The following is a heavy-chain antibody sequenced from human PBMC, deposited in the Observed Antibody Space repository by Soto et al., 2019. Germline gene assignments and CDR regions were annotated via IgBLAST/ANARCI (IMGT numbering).Heavy chain of an antibody. V-gene: IGHV3-30-3*01. CDR2: ISYDGSNK. Sequence: QVQLVESGGGVVQPGRSLRLSCAASGFTFSSYAMHWVRQAPGKGLEWVAVISYDGSNKYYADSVKGRFTISRDNSKNTLYLQMNSLRAEDTAVYYGARGRPRDSGYDDPWDYTPYYYDYWGQGTLGTVFS. D-gene: IGHD5-12*01. CDR3: ARGRPRDSGYDDPWDYTPYYYDY. CDR1: GFTFSSYA. J-gene: IGHJ4*02.